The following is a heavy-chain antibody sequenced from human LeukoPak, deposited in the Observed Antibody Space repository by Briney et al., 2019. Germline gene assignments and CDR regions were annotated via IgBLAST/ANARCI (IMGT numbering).Heavy chain of an antibody. CDR3: AADLRVVGASFDY. Sequence: SVKVSCKASGFTFTSSAMQWVRQARGQRLEWIGWIVVGGGNTNYAQKFQERVTITRDMSTSTAYMELSSLRSEDTAVYHCAADLRVVGASFDYWGQGTLVTVSS. V-gene: IGHV1-58*02. J-gene: IGHJ4*02. D-gene: IGHD1-26*01. CDR1: GFTFTSSA. CDR2: IVVGGGNT.